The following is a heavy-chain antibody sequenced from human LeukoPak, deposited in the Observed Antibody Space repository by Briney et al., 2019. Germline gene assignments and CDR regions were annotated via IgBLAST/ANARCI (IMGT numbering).Heavy chain of an antibody. D-gene: IGHD3-10*01. CDR1: GFTFSSYG. CDR2: IWYDGSNK. J-gene: IGHJ4*02. CDR3: ARGYYYGSGTKLDY. Sequence: PGRSLRLSCAASGFTFSSYGMHWVRQAPGKGLEWVAVIWYDGSNKYYADSVKGRFTISRDNSKNTLYLQMNSLRAEDTAVYYCARGYYYGSGTKLDYWGQGTLVTVSS. V-gene: IGHV3-33*01.